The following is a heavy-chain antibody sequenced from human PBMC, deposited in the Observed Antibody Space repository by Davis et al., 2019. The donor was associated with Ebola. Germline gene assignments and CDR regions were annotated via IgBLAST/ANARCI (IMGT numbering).Heavy chain of an antibody. CDR1: GGSFSGYY. CDR2: INHSGST. CDR3: AKRYNWNPYYYYGMDV. J-gene: IGHJ6*02. V-gene: IGHV4-34*01. Sequence: MPSETLSLTCAVYGGSFSGYYWSWIRQPPGKGLEWIGEINHSGSTYYNPSLKSRVTISVDTSKNQFSLKLSSVTAADTAVYYCAKRYNWNPYYYYGMDVWGQGTTVTVSS. D-gene: IGHD1-20*01.